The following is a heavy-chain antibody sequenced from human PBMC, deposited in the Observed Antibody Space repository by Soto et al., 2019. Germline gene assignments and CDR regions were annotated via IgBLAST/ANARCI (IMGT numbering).Heavy chain of an antibody. D-gene: IGHD2-15*01. CDR3: TRGRYCSGGSCYSDY. Sequence: PSETLSLTCAVYGGSFSGYYWTWIRQPPGTGLEWIGEINHSGSTNYNPSLKSRVTISVDTSKNQFSLRLSSVTAADTAVYYCTRGRYCSGGSCYSDYWGLGTLVTVSS. J-gene: IGHJ4*02. CDR2: INHSGST. V-gene: IGHV4-34*01. CDR1: GGSFSGYY.